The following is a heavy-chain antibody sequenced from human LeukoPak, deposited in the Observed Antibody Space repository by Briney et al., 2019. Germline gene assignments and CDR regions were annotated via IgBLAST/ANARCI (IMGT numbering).Heavy chain of an antibody. D-gene: IGHD3-16*02. CDR1: GFAFKSYS. CDR2: TSDASFSI. Sequence: GGSLRLSCAASGFAFKSYSMYWVHQGPGKGLEWVASTSDASFSINYADSVKGRFTISRDNSKNILYLQMNNLRAEDTAVYYCAKKMGTYRAFDYWGQGTLVTVSS. J-gene: IGHJ4*02. CDR3: AKKMGTYRAFDY. V-gene: IGHV3-23*01.